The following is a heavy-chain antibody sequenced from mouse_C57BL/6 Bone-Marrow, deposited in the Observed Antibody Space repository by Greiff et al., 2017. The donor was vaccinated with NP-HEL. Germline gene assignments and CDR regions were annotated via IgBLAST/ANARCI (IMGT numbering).Heavy chain of an antibody. J-gene: IGHJ3*01. Sequence: QVQLQQPGAELVKPGASVKMSCKASGYTFTSYWITWVKQRPGQGLEWIGDIYPGSGSTNYNEKFKSKATLTVDTSSSTAYMQLSSLTSEDSAVYYCAREGYGSSYPFAYWGQGTLVTVSA. CDR3: AREGYGSSYPFAY. V-gene: IGHV1-55*01. D-gene: IGHD1-1*01. CDR2: IYPGSGST. CDR1: GYTFTSYW.